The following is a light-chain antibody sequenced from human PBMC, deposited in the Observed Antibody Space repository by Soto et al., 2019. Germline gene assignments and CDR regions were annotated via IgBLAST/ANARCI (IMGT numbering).Light chain of an antibody. J-gene: IGKJ1*01. V-gene: IGKV3-20*01. CDR2: GAS. Sequence: IVLTQSPDTLSLSPWERATLSCRASQSVSSYLAWYQQRPGQAPRLLIYGASNRATGIPDRLSGSGSGADFTLIISRLEPEDFAVYYCQQYGSSRTFGQGTKVDIK. CDR3: QQYGSSRT. CDR1: QSVSSY.